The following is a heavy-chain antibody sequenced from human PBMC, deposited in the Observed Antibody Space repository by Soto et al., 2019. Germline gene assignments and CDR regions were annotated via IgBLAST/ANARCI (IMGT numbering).Heavy chain of an antibody. Sequence: ASVKVSCKASGYTFTSYDINWVRQAPGQGLEWMGWMNPSSGNTGYTQKFQGRVTMTWDTSISTAYMELSSLRSEDTAVFYCARSRNSVRANSGFFGVLRESYYYYYMDVWGKGTTVTVSS. V-gene: IGHV1-8*01. CDR3: ARSRNSVRANSGFFGVLRESYYYYYMDV. D-gene: IGHD3-3*01. J-gene: IGHJ6*03. CDR2: MNPSSGNT. CDR1: GYTFTSYD.